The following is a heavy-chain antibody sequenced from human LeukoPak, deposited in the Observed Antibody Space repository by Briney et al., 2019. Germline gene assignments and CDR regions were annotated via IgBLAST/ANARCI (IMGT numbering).Heavy chain of an antibody. D-gene: IGHD3-22*01. CDR2: ISGSGGST. Sequence: GGSLRLSCAASGFTFSSYAMSWVRQAPGKGLEWVSAISGSGGSTYYADSVKGRFTISRDNSKNTLSLQMNSLRAEDTAVYYGSKDPPPDYDSSGYYWGQGTLVTVSS. J-gene: IGHJ4*02. CDR1: GFTFSSYA. V-gene: IGHV3-23*01. CDR3: SKDPPPDYDSSGYY.